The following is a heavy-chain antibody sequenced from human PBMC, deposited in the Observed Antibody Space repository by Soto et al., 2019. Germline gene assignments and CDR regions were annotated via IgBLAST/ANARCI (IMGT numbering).Heavy chain of an antibody. CDR1: GFTFSSYW. CDR3: ARVGLTVVTASPPYYYGMDV. V-gene: IGHV3-7*05. J-gene: IGHJ6*02. D-gene: IGHD2-21*02. Sequence: GGSLRLSCAASGFTFSSYWMSWVRQAPGKGLEWVANIKQDGSEKYYVDSVKGRFTISRDNAKNSLYLQMNSLRAEDTAVYYCARVGLTVVTASPPYYYGMDVWGQGTTVTVSS. CDR2: IKQDGSEK.